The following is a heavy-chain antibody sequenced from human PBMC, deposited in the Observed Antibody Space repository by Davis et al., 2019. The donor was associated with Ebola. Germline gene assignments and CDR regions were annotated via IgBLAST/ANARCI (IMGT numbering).Heavy chain of an antibody. CDR3: ARGWLRAGMDV. CDR1: GDNVSVYTYG. J-gene: IGHJ6*04. D-gene: IGHD5-18*01. V-gene: IGHV6-1*01. Sequence: HSQTLSLTCAISGDNVSVYTYGWNWIRQSPSRGLEWLGRTYYNYKWYNDYAVSVKSRISINPDTSKNQFSLQLNSVTPEDTALYYCARGWLRAGMDVWGEGTTVTVPS. CDR2: TYYNYKWYN.